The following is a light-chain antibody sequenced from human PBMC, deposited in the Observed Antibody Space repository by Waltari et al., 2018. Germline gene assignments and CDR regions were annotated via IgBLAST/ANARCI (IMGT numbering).Light chain of an antibody. CDR1: QDISNY. Sequence: DIQMTQSPSSLSASVGDRVTITCQASQDISNYLNWYPQKPGKAPKLLIYDASNLETGVPSRFSGSGSGTDFTFTISSLKPEDIATYYCQQYDNLPSITFGQGTRLEIK. CDR3: QQYDNLPSIT. V-gene: IGKV1-33*01. J-gene: IGKJ5*01. CDR2: DAS.